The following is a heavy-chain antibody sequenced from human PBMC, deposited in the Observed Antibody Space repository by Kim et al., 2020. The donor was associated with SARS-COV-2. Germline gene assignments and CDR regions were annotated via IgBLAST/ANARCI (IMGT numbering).Heavy chain of an antibody. D-gene: IGHD1-26*01. J-gene: IGHJ4*02. CDR2: T. CDR3: ARCRSGSCIDS. Sequence: TNYALELQGRVTMTTDTSTSTAYMELRSLRSDGTAVYYCARCRSGSCIDSWGQGTLVTVSS. V-gene: IGHV1-18*01.